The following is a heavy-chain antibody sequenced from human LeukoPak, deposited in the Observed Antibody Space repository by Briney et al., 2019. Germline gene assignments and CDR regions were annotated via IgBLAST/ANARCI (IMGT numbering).Heavy chain of an antibody. V-gene: IGHV1-69*06. D-gene: IGHD3-10*01. CDR1: GGTFSSYA. CDR2: IIPIFGTA. J-gene: IGHJ3*02. Sequence: GASVKVSCKASGGTFSSYAISWVRQAPGQGLEWMGGIIPIFGTANYAQKFQGRVTITADKSTSTAYMELSSLRSEDTAVYYCAREPSPGSYDAFDIWGKGTTVTVSS. CDR3: AREPSPGSYDAFDI.